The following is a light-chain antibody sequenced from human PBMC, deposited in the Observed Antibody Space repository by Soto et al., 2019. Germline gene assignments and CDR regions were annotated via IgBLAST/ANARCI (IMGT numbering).Light chain of an antibody. CDR3: QSYDSTLSAPYV. V-gene: IGLV1-40*01. J-gene: IGLJ1*01. CDR1: SSNIWAGYD. Sequence: QSVLTQPPSVSGAPGQKVTISCTGSSSNIWAGYDVHWYQQLPGTAPKLLIYGNSNRPSGVSDRFSGSKSGTSASLAITGLQAEDEADYSCQSYDSTLSAPYVFGTGTKVTVL. CDR2: GNS.